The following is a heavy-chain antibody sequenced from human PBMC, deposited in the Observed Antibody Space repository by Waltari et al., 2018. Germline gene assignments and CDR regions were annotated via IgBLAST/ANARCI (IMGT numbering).Heavy chain of an antibody. J-gene: IGHJ3*02. CDR2: IYESGST. CDR1: GFSIRRGYY. V-gene: IGHV4-38-2*01. D-gene: IGHD3-22*01. Sequence: QVQLQESGPGLVKPSETLSLTCAVYGFSIRRGYYRGWVRQPPGKGLEWMGSIYESGSTYHNPSLKSRVTISIDTSKNQFSLKLTSVTAADTAMYYCARGPVFKYYYHAFDIWGQGTMVTVSS. CDR3: ARGPVFKYYYHAFDI.